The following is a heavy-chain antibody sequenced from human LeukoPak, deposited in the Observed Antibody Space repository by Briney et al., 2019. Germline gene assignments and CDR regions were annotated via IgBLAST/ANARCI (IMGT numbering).Heavy chain of an antibody. CDR3: AHSFIPTAAPGAFDI. CDR2: IFWDDDK. CDR1: GFSLSTSGVG. D-gene: IGHD6-13*01. Sequence: SGPTLVNATQTLTLTCTFSGFSLSTSGVGVGWIRQPPGKALEWLALIFWDDDKRYSPSLKSRLTITKDTSKKQVVLTMTNMDAVDTATYYCAHSFIPTAAPGAFDIWGQGTMVTVSS. J-gene: IGHJ3*02. V-gene: IGHV2-5*02.